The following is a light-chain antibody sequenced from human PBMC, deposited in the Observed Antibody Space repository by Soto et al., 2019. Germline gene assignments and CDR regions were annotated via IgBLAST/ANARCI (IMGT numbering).Light chain of an antibody. CDR1: QSISSY. CDR3: QQGYSTPRFT. J-gene: IGKJ3*01. Sequence: DIQMTQSPSSLSASVGDRVTITCRASQSISSYLNWYQQKPGKAPKLLICAASSLQIRVPLRFSGSGSGTDFTLTISSLPPEDFATYYCQQGYSTPRFTFGPGTKVHIQ. CDR2: AAS. V-gene: IGKV1-39*01.